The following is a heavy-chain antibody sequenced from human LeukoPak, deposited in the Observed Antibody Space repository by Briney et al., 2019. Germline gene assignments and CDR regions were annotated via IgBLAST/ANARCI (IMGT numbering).Heavy chain of an antibody. D-gene: IGHD3-3*01. J-gene: IGHJ4*02. CDR3: ARGWSNYDFWSGFDY. CDR1: GYSLSSGYY. Sequence: SETLSLTCSVSGYSLSSGYYWGWIRQPPGGRLEWIGTIYHSGNTNYNPNPSLKSRVTISVDTSKNQFSLKLSSVTAADTAVYYCARGWSNYDFWSGFDYWGQGTLVTVSS. CDR2: IYHSGNT. V-gene: IGHV4-38-2*02.